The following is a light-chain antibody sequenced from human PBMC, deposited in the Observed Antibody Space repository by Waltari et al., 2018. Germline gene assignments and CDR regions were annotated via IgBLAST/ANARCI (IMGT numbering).Light chain of an antibody. CDR3: SSYTSSNTLV. CDR1: SSDVGGYNH. Sequence: QSALTQPASVSGSPGQSITISCTGTSSDVGGYNHVSWYQQHPGTAPKLMIFDVSYRPSGVSNRFSGTKSGNTASLTISGLQAEDEADYYCSSYTSSNTLVFSGGTKLTVL. J-gene: IGLJ3*02. V-gene: IGLV2-14*01. CDR2: DVS.